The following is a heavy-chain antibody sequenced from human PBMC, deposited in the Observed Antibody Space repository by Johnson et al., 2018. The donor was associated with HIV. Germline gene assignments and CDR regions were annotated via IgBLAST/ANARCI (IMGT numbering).Heavy chain of an antibody. CDR1: GFTVSSNY. V-gene: IGHV3-66*02. J-gene: IGHJ3*02. CDR2: LHSGGST. CDR3: AKPPSLGAAAFDI. D-gene: IGHD3-16*01. Sequence: MQLVESGGGLVQPGGSLRLSCVVSGFTVSSNYMSWVRQAPGKGLEWVSVLHSGGSTSYADSVKGRFTISRDNSNNTLHLQMNSLRPEDTAVYYCAKPPSLGAAAFDIWGQGTMVTVSS.